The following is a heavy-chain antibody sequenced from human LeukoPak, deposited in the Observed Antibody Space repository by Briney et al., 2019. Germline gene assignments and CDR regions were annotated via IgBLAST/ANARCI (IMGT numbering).Heavy chain of an antibody. CDR1: GFSLSTSGVG. J-gene: IGHJ4*02. D-gene: IGHD6-13*01. CDR3: AHIPPGIFGFDY. CDR2: IYWDDDK. V-gene: IGHV2-5*02. Sequence: SAPSLVKPTQTLTLTCTFSGFSLSTSGVGAGWIRQTPVKALEWLALIYWDDDKRYSPSLKSRFIIPKDTSKNQVVLTMTNMDPVDTATYYCAHIPPGIFGFDYWGQGTLVTVSS.